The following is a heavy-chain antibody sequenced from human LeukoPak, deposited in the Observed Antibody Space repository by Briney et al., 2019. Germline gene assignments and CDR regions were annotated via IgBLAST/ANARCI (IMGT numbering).Heavy chain of an antibody. D-gene: IGHD5-18*01. Sequence: SETLSLTCAVYGGSLSGYYWSWIRQPPGKGLEWIGEINHSGSTNCNPSLKSRVTISVDTSKNQFSLKLSSVTAADTAVYYCARGGKSGYSYGPLARSLDYWGQGTLVTVSS. CDR1: GGSLSGYY. V-gene: IGHV4-34*01. J-gene: IGHJ4*02. CDR3: ARGGKSGYSYGPLARSLDY. CDR2: INHSGST.